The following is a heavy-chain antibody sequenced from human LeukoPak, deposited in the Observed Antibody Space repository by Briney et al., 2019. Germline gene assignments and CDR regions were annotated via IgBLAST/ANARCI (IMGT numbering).Heavy chain of an antibody. J-gene: IGHJ3*02. CDR2: ISYDGSNK. V-gene: IGHV3-30-3*01. D-gene: IGHD3-22*01. CDR1: GFTFSSYA. Sequence: GGSLRLSCAASGFTFSSYAMHWVRQAPGKGLEWVAVISYDGSNKYYADSVKGRFTISRDNSKNTLYLQMNSLRAEDTAVYYCARGSYYDSSGYYDAFDIWGQGTMVTVSS. CDR3: ARGSYYDSSGYYDAFDI.